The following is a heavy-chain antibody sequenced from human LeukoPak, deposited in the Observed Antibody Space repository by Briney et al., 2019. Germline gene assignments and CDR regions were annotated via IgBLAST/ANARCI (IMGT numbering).Heavy chain of an antibody. CDR2: INHSGST. Sequence: SETLSLTCAVYGGSFSGYYWSWIRQPPGKGLEWTGEINHSGSTNYNPSLKSRVTISVDTSKNQFSLKLSSVTAADTAVYYCARCLSLQYYYDSSGNWWFDPWGQGTLVTVSS. V-gene: IGHV4-34*01. J-gene: IGHJ5*02. D-gene: IGHD3-22*01. CDR3: ARCLSLQYYYDSSGNWWFDP. CDR1: GGSFSGYY.